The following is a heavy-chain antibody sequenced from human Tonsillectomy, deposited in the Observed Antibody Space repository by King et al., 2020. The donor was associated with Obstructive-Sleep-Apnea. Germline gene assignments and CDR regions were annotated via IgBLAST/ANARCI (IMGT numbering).Heavy chain of an antibody. CDR2: IHYSGST. J-gene: IGHJ5*02. D-gene: IGHD5-12*01. V-gene: IGHV4-39*07. Sequence: QLQESGPGLVKRSETLSLTCTVSGGSISSSSYSWDWIRQPPGKGLEWIGSIHYSGSTNYNASLKSRVTVKVDTSKNQFSLKLSSVTAADTAVYYCARDTRSGYDFAGWFDPWGQGTLVTVSS. CDR3: ARDTRSGYDFAGWFDP. CDR1: GGSISSSSYS.